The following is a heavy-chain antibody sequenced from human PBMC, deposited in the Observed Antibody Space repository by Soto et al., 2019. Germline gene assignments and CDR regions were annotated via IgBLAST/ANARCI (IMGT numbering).Heavy chain of an antibody. CDR2: IRSEAYGGSA. V-gene: IGHV3-49*04. Sequence: SLRLSCRSSVFAFGDYAMSCVRHSPGKWLEWVGFIRSEAYGGSAEYAASVQGRFSISRDDSSTTVYLQMNSLKSEDTAVYFCTRVHRGYTYGSSESWGQGTLVSVSS. CDR1: VFAFGDYA. D-gene: IGHD5-18*01. J-gene: IGHJ4*02. CDR3: TRVHRGYTYGSSES.